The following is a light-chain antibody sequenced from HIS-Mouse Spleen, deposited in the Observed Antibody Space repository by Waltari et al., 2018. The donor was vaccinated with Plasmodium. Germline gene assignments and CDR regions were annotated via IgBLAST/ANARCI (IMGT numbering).Light chain of an antibody. Sequence: AIWMTQSPSLLSASTGDRVTISCRMSQGISSYLAWSQQKPGKAPKLLIYKASSLESGVPSRFSGSGSGTEFTLTISSLQPDDVATYYCQQYNSYSWTFGQGTKVEIK. V-gene: IGKV1D-8*02. CDR3: QQYNSYSWT. J-gene: IGKJ1*01. CDR2: KAS. CDR1: QGISSY.